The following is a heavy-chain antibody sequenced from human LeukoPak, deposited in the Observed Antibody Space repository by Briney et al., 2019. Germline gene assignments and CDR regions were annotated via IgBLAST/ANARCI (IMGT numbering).Heavy chain of an antibody. V-gene: IGHV3-21*01. D-gene: IGHD3-16*02. CDR3: ARAGDYDYVWGSYRLLFDY. Sequence: GESLKLSCAASGFTFSSFTMNWVRQAPGKGLEWVSSITSTGTDIHYADSVKGRFAISRDNARNSLYLQMNSLRAEDTAVYYCARAGDYDYVWGSYRLLFDYWGQGTLVTVSS. CDR1: GFTFSSFT. CDR2: ITSTGTDI. J-gene: IGHJ4*02.